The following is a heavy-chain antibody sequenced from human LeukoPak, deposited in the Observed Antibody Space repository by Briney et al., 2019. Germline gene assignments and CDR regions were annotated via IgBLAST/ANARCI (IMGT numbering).Heavy chain of an antibody. D-gene: IGHD3-9*01. CDR3: AREFRRAAYYDILTGYYNGGFDY. CDR2: ISAYNGNT. J-gene: IGHJ4*02. V-gene: IGHV1-18*01. Sequence: ASVKVSCKTSGYTFTNFGISWVRQAPGQGLECVGWISAYNGNTKYVQKFQDRVTMTTDTSTRTAYIEVRTLRSDDTAVYYCAREFRRAAYYDILTGYYNGGFDYWGQGTLVTVSS. CDR1: GYTFTNFG.